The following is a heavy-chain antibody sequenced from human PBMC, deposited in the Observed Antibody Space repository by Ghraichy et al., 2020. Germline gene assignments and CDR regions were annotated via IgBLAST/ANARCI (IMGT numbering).Heavy chain of an antibody. CDR1: GASLSKYY. CDR3: ARHRDFFGSASFLHGLDV. CDR2: IFNIGNT. D-gene: IGHD3-10*01. J-gene: IGHJ6*02. Sequence: SQTLSLTCTVSGASLSKYYWSWIRQPPGKGLEWIGYIFNIGNTEYNPSLKSRATISQDRSEDHLSLALQSVTDADTAVYYCARHRDFFGSASFLHGLDVWGPETPVSVSS. V-gene: IGHV4-59*08.